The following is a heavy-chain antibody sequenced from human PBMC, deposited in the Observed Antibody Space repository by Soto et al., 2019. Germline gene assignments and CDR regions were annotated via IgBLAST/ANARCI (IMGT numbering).Heavy chain of an antibody. V-gene: IGHV1-24*01. J-gene: IGHJ6*03. CDR1: GYTLTELS. D-gene: IGHD3-16*02. CDR2: FDPEDGET. CDR3: ATAMNDYIWGSYRPYYYYMDV. Sequence: QVQLVQSGAEVKKPGASVKVSCKVSGYTLTELSMHWVRQAPGKGLEWMGGFDPEDGETIYAQKFPGRLTMTEDTSTDTADMELSSLRSEDTAVYYCATAMNDYIWGSYRPYYYYMDVWGKGTTVTGSS.